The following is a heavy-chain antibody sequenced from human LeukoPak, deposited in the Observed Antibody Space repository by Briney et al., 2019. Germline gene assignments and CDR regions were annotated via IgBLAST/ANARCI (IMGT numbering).Heavy chain of an antibody. CDR2: IGPDHAT. V-gene: IGHV3-64*01. D-gene: IGHD6-13*01. CDR3: AKDLEQLARLDYGAFDI. CDR1: GFTFNTYP. Sequence: GGSLRLSCEASGFTFNTYPIHWVRQGPGKGLEYVAAIGPDHATHYANSVQGRFTISRDNSKNTLYLQMNSLRAEDTAVYYCAKDLEQLARLDYGAFDIWGQGTMVTVSS. J-gene: IGHJ3*02.